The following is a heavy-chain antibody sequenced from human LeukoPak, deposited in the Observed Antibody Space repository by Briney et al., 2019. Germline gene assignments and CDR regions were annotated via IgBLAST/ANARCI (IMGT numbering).Heavy chain of an antibody. CDR1: GVTFSNYW. Sequence: GGSLRLSCAASGVTFSNYWMSWVRQAPGKGLEWVANINPDGSEKDYAHSVKGRFTISRDNAKNSLSLQMNSLRAEDTAVYYCATEPGIGYAFDIWGQGRMVTVSS. J-gene: IGHJ3*02. V-gene: IGHV3-7*01. D-gene: IGHD2-15*01. CDR3: ATEPGIGYAFDI. CDR2: INPDGSEK.